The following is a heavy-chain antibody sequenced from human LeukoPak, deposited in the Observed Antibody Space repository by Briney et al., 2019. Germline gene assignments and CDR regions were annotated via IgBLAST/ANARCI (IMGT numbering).Heavy chain of an antibody. Sequence: PGGSLRLSCVTSGLTFRSYGMHWVRQAPGKGLEWLAVISYDGRNKYYADSVKGRFTISRDNSKNTLYLQMYSLRGEDTAMYYCAKHRQQLILDAFDIWGQGARVTVSS. CDR2: ISYDGRNK. D-gene: IGHD2-15*01. V-gene: IGHV3-30*18. CDR3: AKHRQQLILDAFDI. CDR1: GLTFRSYG. J-gene: IGHJ3*02.